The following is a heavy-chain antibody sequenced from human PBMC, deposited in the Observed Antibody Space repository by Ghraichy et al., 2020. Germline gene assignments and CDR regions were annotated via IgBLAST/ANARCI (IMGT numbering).Heavy chain of an antibody. V-gene: IGHV3-7*01. CDR2: IGHDGLEK. J-gene: IGHJ3*02. CDR1: GFTFSRYW. Sequence: SCVASGFTFSRYWMNWVRQAPGKGLEWVADIGHDGLEKYYVDSVKGRLTISRDNAKNSLYLQMNSLRAEDTALYFCARVRGYTYGSIAFNIWGQGTMVTVSS. D-gene: IGHD5-18*01. CDR3: ARVRGYTYGSIAFNI.